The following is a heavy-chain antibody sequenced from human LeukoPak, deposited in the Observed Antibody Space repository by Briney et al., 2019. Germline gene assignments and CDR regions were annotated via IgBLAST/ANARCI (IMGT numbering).Heavy chain of an antibody. CDR3: AIRVLPHNDDTWGLIGDY. V-gene: IGHV4-38-2*01. D-gene: IGHD2-15*01. Sequence: PSETLSLTCAVSGFPISSGYYWGWVRQPPGKGLEWIGSIYHSGTIHYSPSLKSRVTMFLDTSKSQLSLKVNSVTATDTAMYFCAIRVLPHNDDTWGLIGDYWGQGILVTVSS. CDR1: GFPISSGYY. J-gene: IGHJ4*02. CDR2: IYHSGTI.